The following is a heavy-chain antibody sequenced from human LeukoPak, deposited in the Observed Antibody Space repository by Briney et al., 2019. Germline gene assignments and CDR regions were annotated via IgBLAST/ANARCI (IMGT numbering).Heavy chain of an antibody. J-gene: IGHJ6*02. V-gene: IGHV3-30*04. CDR1: GFTFSSYA. CDR3: ARKESAYYYYAMDV. Sequence: PGRSLRLSCAASGFTFSSYAMHWVRQAPGKGLEWVAVISYDGSNKYYADSVKGRFTISRDNAKNSLYLQMNSLRAEDTAVYYCARKESAYYYYAMDVWGQGTTVTVSS. D-gene: IGHD5-24*01. CDR2: ISYDGSNK.